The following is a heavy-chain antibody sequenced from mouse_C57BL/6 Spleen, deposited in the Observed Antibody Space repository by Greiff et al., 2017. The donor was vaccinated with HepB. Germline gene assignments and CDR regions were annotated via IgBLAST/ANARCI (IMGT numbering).Heavy chain of an antibody. V-gene: IGHV1-63*01. Sequence: QVQLQQSGAELVRPGTSVKMSCKASGYTFTNYWIGWAKQRPGHGLEWIGDIYPGGGYTNYNEKFKGKATLTADKSSSTAYMQFSSLTSEDSAIYYCARSDGNYGTYFDYWGQGTTLTVSS. J-gene: IGHJ2*01. CDR3: ARSDGNYGTYFDY. CDR1: GYTFTNYW. CDR2: IYPGGGYT. D-gene: IGHD2-1*01.